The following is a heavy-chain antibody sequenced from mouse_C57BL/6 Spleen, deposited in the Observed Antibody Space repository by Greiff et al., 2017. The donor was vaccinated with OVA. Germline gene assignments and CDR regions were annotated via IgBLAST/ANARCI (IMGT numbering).Heavy chain of an antibody. CDR2: IDPETGGT. J-gene: IGHJ2*01. CDR1: GYTFTDYE. CDR3: TRDRYYYYFDY. V-gene: IGHV1-15*01. D-gene: IGHD1-1*01. Sequence: QVQLQQSGAELVRPGASVTLSCKASGYTFTDYEMHWVKQTPVHGLEWIGAIDPETGGTAYNQKFKGKAILTADKSSSTAYMELRSLTSEDSAVYYCTRDRYYYYFDYWGQGTTLTVSS.